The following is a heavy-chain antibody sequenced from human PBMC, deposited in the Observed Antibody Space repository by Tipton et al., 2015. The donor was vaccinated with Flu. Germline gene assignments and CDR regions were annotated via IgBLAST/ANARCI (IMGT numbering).Heavy chain of an antibody. D-gene: IGHD3-10*01. J-gene: IGHJ6*02. CDR2: IYYSGST. CDR1: GGSISSYY. Sequence: TLSLTCTVSGGSISSYYWSWIRQPPGKGLEWIGYIYYSGSTNYNPSLKSRVTISVDTSKNQFSLKLSSVTAADTAVYYCARVPLFESGHYYGMDVWGQGTTVTVSS. V-gene: IGHV4-59*01. CDR3: ARVPLFESGHYYGMDV.